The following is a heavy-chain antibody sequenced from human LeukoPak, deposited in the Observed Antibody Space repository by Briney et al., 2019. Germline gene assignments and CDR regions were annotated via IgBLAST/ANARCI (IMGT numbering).Heavy chain of an antibody. J-gene: IGHJ4*02. D-gene: IGHD3-22*01. CDR1: GGSISSHY. Sequence: SETLSLTCTVSGGSISSHYWSWIRQPPGKGLEWSGYIYYSGGTNYNTSPTSRVTISVDTSKNQFSLKLRSVTAADTAVYYCARVPRTYYYDSSGYPVFDYWGQGTLVTVSS. V-gene: IGHV4-59*11. CDR2: IYYSGGT. CDR3: ARVPRTYYYDSSGYPVFDY.